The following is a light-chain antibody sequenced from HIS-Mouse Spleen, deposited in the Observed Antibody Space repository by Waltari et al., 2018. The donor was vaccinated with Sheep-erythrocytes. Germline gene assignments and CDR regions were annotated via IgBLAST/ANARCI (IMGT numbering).Light chain of an antibody. CDR1: SRDVGGYNY. Sequence: QSALTQPRSVSGSPGQSVTISCTGTSRDVGGYNYVSWYQQHPGKAPKLMIYDVSKRPSGVPDRFSGSKSSDTASLTISGLQAEDEADYYCCSYAGSYNHVFATGTKVTVL. CDR2: DVS. CDR3: CSYAGSYNHV. J-gene: IGLJ1*01. V-gene: IGLV2-11*01.